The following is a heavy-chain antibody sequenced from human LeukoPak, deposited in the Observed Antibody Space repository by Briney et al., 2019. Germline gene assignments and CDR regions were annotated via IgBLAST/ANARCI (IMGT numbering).Heavy chain of an antibody. CDR2: IYPRDGST. V-gene: IGHV1-46*01. CDR1: GYTFTSNY. D-gene: IGHD2-21*02. J-gene: IGHJ4*02. CDR3: ARGGSRVVTYGNFDY. Sequence: ASVKVSCKASGYTFTSNYIHWVRQAPGQGLEWMGMIYPRDGSTSYAQKFQGRITMTTETSTSTAYMELRSLRSDDTAVYYCARGGSRVVTYGNFDYWGQGTLVTVSS.